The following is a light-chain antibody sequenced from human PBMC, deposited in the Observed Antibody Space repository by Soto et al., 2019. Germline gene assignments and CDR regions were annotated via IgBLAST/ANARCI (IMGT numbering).Light chain of an antibody. CDR1: QSISSW. CDR2: DAS. CDR3: QQSYSAPYT. J-gene: IGKJ2*01. V-gene: IGKV1-5*01. Sequence: DIQMTQSPSTLSASVGDRVTITCRASQSISSWLAWYQQKPGKAPKLLIYDASSLESGVPSRFSGSGSGTEFTLTISSLQPDDFATYYCQQSYSAPYTFGQGTNLEIK.